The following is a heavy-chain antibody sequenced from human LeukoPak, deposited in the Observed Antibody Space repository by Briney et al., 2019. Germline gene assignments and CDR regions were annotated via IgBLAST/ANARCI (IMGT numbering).Heavy chain of an antibody. D-gene: IGHD1-26*01. Sequence: GESLKISCKGSGYSFTSYWIGWVRQMPGKGLEWMGIIYPADSDTRYSPSFQGQVTISADKSISTAYLPWSSLKASGTAMYYCAGQGRGWDPLLYFDYWGQGTLVTVSS. J-gene: IGHJ4*02. CDR3: AGQGRGWDPLLYFDY. CDR2: IYPADSDT. V-gene: IGHV5-51*01. CDR1: GYSFTSYW.